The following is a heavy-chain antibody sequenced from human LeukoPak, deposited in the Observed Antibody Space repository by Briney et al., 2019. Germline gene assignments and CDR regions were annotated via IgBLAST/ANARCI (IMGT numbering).Heavy chain of an antibody. J-gene: IGHJ3*02. Sequence: GGSLRLSCAASGFTFNSYAMSWVRQAPGKGLEWVSAISGSGGSTYYADSVKGRFTISRDNSKNTLYLQMNSLRTEDTAVYYCAKCYYDSSSYYFGAFDIWGQGTMVTVSS. CDR3: AKCYYDSSSYYFGAFDI. CDR2: ISGSGGST. CDR1: GFTFNSYA. V-gene: IGHV3-23*01. D-gene: IGHD3-22*01.